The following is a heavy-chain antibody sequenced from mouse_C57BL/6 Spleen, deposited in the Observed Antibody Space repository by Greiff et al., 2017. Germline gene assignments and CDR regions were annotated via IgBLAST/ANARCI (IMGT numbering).Heavy chain of an antibody. Sequence: EVKVVESGGGLVQPGGSLKLSCAASGIDFSRYWMSWVRRAPGKGLEWIGEINPDSSTINYAPSLKDKFIISRDNAKNTLDLQMSKVRSEDTALYYCARPENWETWFAYWGQGTLVTVSA. J-gene: IGHJ3*01. CDR1: GIDFSRYW. CDR3: ARPENWETWFAY. V-gene: IGHV4-1*01. CDR2: INPDSSTI. D-gene: IGHD4-1*01.